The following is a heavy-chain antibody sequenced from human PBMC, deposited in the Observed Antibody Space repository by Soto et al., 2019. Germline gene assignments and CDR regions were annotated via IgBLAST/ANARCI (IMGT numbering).Heavy chain of an antibody. CDR1: GGTFSSYT. Sequence: QVQLVQSGAEVKKPGSSVKVSCKASGGTFSSYTISWVRQAPGQGLEWMGRIIPILGIANYAQKFQGRVTITADKSTSTAYMELSSLRSEDTAVYYCARDIEYCSGGRCSYFDYWGQGTLVTVSS. V-gene: IGHV1-69*08. J-gene: IGHJ4*02. D-gene: IGHD2-15*01. CDR2: IIPILGIA. CDR3: ARDIEYCSGGRCSYFDY.